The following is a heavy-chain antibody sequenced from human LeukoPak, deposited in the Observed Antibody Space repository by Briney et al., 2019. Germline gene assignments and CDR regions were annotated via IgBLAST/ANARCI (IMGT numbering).Heavy chain of an antibody. CDR1: GYTFTSYY. V-gene: IGHV1-2*02. D-gene: IGHD5-24*01. CDR2: INSNSGDT. Sequence: ASVKVSCKASGYTFTSYYMHWVRQAPRQGLEWIGWINSNSGDTNYAQNFQGRVTMTRDTSINTAYMELSSLRSGDAAIYYCTRGGDGTRRDFDYWGQGTLVTVSS. J-gene: IGHJ4*02. CDR3: TRGGDGTRRDFDY.